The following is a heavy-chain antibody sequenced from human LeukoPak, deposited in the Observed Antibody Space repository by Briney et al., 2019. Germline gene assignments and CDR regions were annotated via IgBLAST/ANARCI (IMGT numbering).Heavy chain of an antibody. CDR3: ARATVTTPEDAFDI. D-gene: IGHD4-17*01. Sequence: SETLSLTCTVSGGSISSGDYYWSWIRQPPGKGLEWIGYIYYSGSTYYSPSLKSRVTISVDTSKNQFSLKLSSVTAADTAVYYCARATVTTPEDAFDIWGQGTMVTVSS. CDR2: IYYSGST. V-gene: IGHV4-30-4*01. J-gene: IGHJ3*02. CDR1: GGSISSGDYY.